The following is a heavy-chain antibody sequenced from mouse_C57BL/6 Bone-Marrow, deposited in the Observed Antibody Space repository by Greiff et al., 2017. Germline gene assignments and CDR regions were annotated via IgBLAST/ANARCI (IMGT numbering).Heavy chain of an antibody. V-gene: IGHV1-15*01. CDR1: GYTFTDYE. D-gene: IGHD1-1*01. CDR3: TRNYGGY. CDR2: IDPETGGT. Sequence: QVQLQQSGAELVRPGASVTLSCKASGYTFTDYEMHWVKQTPVHGLEWIGAIDPETGGTAYNQKFKGKAILTADKSYSTAYMELRSLTSEDSAVYYCTRNYGGYWGQGTTLTVSS. J-gene: IGHJ2*01.